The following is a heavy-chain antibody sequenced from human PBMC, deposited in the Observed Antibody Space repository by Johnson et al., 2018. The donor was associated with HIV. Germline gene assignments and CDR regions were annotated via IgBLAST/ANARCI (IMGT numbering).Heavy chain of an antibody. Sequence: EVQLVESGGGLVQPGGSLRLSCAASGFTFSSYAMSWVRQAPGKGLEWVSAISGSGGSTYYADSVKGRFTISRDNSKNTLYLQMNSLRAEDTAVYYCARDPEYCSGGSCYAAFDIWGQGTMVTVSS. CDR1: GFTFSSYA. CDR2: ISGSGGST. D-gene: IGHD2-15*01. V-gene: IGHV3-23*04. J-gene: IGHJ3*02. CDR3: ARDPEYCSGGSCYAAFDI.